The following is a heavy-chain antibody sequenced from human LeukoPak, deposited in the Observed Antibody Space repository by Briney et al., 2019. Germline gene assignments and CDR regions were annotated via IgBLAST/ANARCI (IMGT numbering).Heavy chain of an antibody. Sequence: GRSLRLSCATSGFTVSSNHMSWVRQAPGKGLEWVAVIYTGGGTYYADSVKGRFTISRDNSKNTLYLQMNSLGVEDTAVYYCARDGDDTSGYFSPFDYWGQGTLVTVSS. CDR3: ARDGDDTSGYFSPFDY. J-gene: IGHJ4*02. V-gene: IGHV3-53*01. CDR1: GFTVSSNH. CDR2: IYTGGGT. D-gene: IGHD3-22*01.